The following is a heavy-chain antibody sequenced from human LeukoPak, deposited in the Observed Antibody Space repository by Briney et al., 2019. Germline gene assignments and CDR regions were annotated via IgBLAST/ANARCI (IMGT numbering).Heavy chain of an antibody. D-gene: IGHD2-15*01. J-gene: IGHJ4*02. V-gene: IGHV1-2*02. CDR3: AADLGYCSGGSCARGDY. Sequence: ASVKVSCKASGGTFSSYAISWVRQAPGQGLEWMGWINPNSGGTNYAQKFQGRVTMTRDTSISTAYMELSRLRSDDTAVYYCAADLGYCSGGSCARGDYWGQGTLVTVSS. CDR1: GGTFSSYA. CDR2: INPNSGGT.